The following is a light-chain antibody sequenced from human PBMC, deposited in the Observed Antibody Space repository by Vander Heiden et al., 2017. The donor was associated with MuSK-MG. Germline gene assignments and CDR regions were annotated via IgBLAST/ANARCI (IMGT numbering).Light chain of an antibody. CDR1: SLPRQY. Sequence: SSELAPPPSGYVPPGRPARINCPGHSLPRQYAFWYQQKPGLAPVVVIYKVRERPSGIPERFSGSSSGTTATLTIHGVQAEDEADYYCQSEDSSGTYARVFGGGTKLTVL. CDR3: QSEDSSGTYARV. V-gene: IGLV3-25*03. CDR2: KVR. J-gene: IGLJ3*02.